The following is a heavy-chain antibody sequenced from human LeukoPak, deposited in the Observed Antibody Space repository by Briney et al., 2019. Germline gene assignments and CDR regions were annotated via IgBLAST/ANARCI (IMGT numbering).Heavy chain of an antibody. J-gene: IGHJ6*02. Sequence: GGSLRLSCVASGFTFSSSWMAWVRQAPGKGLQWVANINHDGSVKNYVGSVKGRFAISRDNAKNSLYLQMNSLRAEDTAVYYCARERVVVPTPNYYYYYGMDVWGQGTTVTVSS. D-gene: IGHD2-2*01. CDR3: ARERVVVPTPNYYYYYGMDV. CDR1: GFTFSSSW. CDR2: INHDGSVK. V-gene: IGHV3-7*01.